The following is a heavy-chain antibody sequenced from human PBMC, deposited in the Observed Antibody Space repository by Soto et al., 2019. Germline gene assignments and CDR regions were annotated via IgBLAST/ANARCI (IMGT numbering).Heavy chain of an antibody. Sequence: PSATLSLTCTVSGASISSSSYYWGWIRQPPGNGLEWIGSIYYSGSTYYNPSLKSRVTISVDTSKNQFSLKLSSVTAADTAVYYCARRVRITMVRGVMSWFDPWGQGTLVTVS. CDR2: IYYSGST. J-gene: IGHJ5*02. V-gene: IGHV4-39*01. CDR3: ARRVRITMVRGVMSWFDP. D-gene: IGHD3-10*01. CDR1: GASISSSSYY.